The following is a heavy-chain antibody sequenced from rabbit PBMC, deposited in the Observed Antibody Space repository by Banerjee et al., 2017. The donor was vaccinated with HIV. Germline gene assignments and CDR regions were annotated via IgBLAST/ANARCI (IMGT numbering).Heavy chain of an antibody. D-gene: IGHD5-1*01. CDR2: IITDYDGT. Sequence: QQQLEESGGGLVKPGGTLTLTCTASGFSFSSTYWIWWVRQAPGKGLEWIARIITDYDGTYYATWAKGRFTISKTSSTTVTLQLTSPTAADTATYFCAREMTVKGGMDLWGQGTLVTVS. CDR1: GFSFSSTYW. J-gene: IGHJ6*01. V-gene: IGHV1S45*01. CDR3: AREMTVKGGMDL.